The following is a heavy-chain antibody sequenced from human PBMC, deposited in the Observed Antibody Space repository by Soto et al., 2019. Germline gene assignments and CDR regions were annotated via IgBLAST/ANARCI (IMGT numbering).Heavy chain of an antibody. J-gene: IGHJ4*02. D-gene: IGHD3-16*02. CDR1: GFTFSSYA. CDR3: VWDYDYVWESYRYTGGQY. Sequence: PGGSLRLSCAASGFTFSSYAMSWVRQAPWKGLEWVSAISGSGGSTYYADSVKGRFTISRDNSKNTLYLQMNSLRAEDTAVYYCVWDYDYVWESYRYTGGQYWGQGTLVTVSS. V-gene: IGHV3-23*01. CDR2: ISGSGGST.